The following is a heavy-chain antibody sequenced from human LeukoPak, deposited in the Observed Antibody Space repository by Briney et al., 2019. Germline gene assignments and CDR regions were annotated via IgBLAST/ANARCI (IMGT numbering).Heavy chain of an antibody. CDR3: VKAQGYCGSGTCYFDY. CDR2: INNNGGTT. D-gene: IGHD2-15*01. V-gene: IGHV3-64D*08. J-gene: IGHJ4*02. CDR1: GFTFSSYV. Sequence: GGSLRLSCSGSGFTFSSYVMYWVRQAPGKALEYVSAINNNGGTTSYADSVKGRFTISRDNSKNTLSLQMSSLRVEDTAVYYCVKAQGYCGSGTCYFDYWGRGTLVTVSS.